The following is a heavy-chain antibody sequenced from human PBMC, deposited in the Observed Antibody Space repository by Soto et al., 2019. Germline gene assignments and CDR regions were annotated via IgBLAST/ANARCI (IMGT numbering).Heavy chain of an antibody. CDR3: AKEPTIAAVNFDY. Sequence: QVQLVESGGGVVQPGRSLRLSCAASGFSFNAYGMHWVRQAPGKGLDWVAVVSSDGNTQYYADSVKGRFTIFRDNSKNTLYLQMNSLRADDTAVYYCAKEPTIAAVNFDYWGQGTLVTVSS. CDR2: VSSDGNTQ. CDR1: GFSFNAYG. J-gene: IGHJ4*02. D-gene: IGHD6-6*01. V-gene: IGHV3-30*18.